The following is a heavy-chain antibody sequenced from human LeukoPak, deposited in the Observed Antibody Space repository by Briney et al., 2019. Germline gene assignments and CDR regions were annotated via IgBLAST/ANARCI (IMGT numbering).Heavy chain of an antibody. D-gene: IGHD6-19*01. Sequence: PGRSLRLSCGASGLTSSNIGIPWGGQAPGKGLEWVALIWYDGSNKFYADSVKGRFTISRDNSKNTLYLQMNSLRAEDTAVYYCARWRAGIAVAVDYWGQGTLVTVSS. CDR3: ARWRAGIAVAVDY. CDR1: GLTSSNIG. J-gene: IGHJ4*02. V-gene: IGHV3-33*01. CDR2: IWYDGSNK.